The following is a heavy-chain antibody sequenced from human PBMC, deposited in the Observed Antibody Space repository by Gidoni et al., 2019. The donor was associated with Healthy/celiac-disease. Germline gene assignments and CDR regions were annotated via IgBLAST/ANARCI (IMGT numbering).Heavy chain of an antibody. J-gene: IGHJ5*02. CDR2: IKSKPDGGTT. Sequence: EVQLVESGGVLLKPGGSLSLSCAASVFTFSNAGMSWVRQAPWKGLEWVGRIKSKPDGGTTDYAEPVKGRFTISRDDSKNTLYLQMNSLKTEDTAVYYCTPDIVATIGWFDPWGQGTLVTVSS. D-gene: IGHD5-12*01. CDR3: TPDIVATIGWFDP. CDR1: VFTFSNAG. V-gene: IGHV3-15*01.